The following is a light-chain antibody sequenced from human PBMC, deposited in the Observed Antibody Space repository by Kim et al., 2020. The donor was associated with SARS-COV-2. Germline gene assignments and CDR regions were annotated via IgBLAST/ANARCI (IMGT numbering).Light chain of an antibody. CDR3: NARDSSGKV. J-gene: IGLJ3*02. CDR2: GKN. CDR1: SLRSYY. V-gene: IGLV3-19*01. Sequence: SLALGQTVRITCQGDSLRSYYASWYQQKPGQAPVLVIYGKNNRPSGIPDRFSGSSSGNTASLTITGAQAEDEADYYCNARDSSGKVFGGGTQLTVL.